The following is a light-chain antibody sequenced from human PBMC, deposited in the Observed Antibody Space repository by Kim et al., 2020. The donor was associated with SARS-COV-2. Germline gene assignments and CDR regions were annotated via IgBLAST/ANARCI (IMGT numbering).Light chain of an antibody. CDR3: QVWNSGSEHVV. Sequence: SYELTQPPSMSVAPGETARITCGGDNIGSISVHWYQQRPGQAPVLVMYYDGVRPSGIPERFSGSKSGSTATLTISRVEVGDEAAYFCQVWNSGSEHVVFGGGTQLTIL. V-gene: IGLV3-21*04. J-gene: IGLJ2*01. CDR2: YDG. CDR1: NIGSIS.